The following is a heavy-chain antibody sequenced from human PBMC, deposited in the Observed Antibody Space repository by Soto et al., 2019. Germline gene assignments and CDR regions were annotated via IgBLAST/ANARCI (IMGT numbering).Heavy chain of an antibody. CDR1: GFTFSSYA. CDR3: VKAPDWGWRAFDI. Sequence: GGSLSLSCSASGFTFSSYAMHWVRQAPGKGLEYVSAISSNGGSTYYADSVKGRFTISRDNSKNTLYLQMSSLRAEDTAVYYCVKAPDWGWRAFDIWGQGTMVTVSS. V-gene: IGHV3-64D*06. D-gene: IGHD7-27*01. CDR2: ISSNGGST. J-gene: IGHJ3*02.